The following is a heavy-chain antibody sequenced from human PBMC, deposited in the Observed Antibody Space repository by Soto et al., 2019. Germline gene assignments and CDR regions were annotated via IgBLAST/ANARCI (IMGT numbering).Heavy chain of an antibody. CDR3: ARDVEGSYSAADF. J-gene: IGHJ4*02. CDR2: VSSYNGNT. CDR1: GYTFTDHG. D-gene: IGHD3-10*01. V-gene: IGHV1-18*01. Sequence: QVQLVQAGPEVKKPGASVTVSCKTSGYTFTDHGIDWVRQAPGQGLEWVGWVSSYNGNTNYAYNLKDRVIMTTDASTSTDYMELRGLRSDDKSVYYCARDVEGSYSAADFWGQGTPVTVSS.